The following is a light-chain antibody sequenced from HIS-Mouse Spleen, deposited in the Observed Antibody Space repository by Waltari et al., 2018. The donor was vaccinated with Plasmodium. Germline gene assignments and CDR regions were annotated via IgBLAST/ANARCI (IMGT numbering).Light chain of an antibody. V-gene: IGLV1-51*01. J-gene: IGLJ2*01. Sequence: QSVLTQPPSVSAAPGQKVTISCSGRRSNIVNNSVSWYQQLPGTAPKLIIYDNNKRPSGIPDRFSGSKSGTSATLGITGLQTGDEADYYCGTWDSSLSAGVVFGGGTKLTVL. CDR3: GTWDSSLSAGVV. CDR1: RSNIVNNS. CDR2: DNN.